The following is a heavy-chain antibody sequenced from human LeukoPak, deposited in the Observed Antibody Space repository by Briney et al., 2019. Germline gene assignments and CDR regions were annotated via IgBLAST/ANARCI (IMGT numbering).Heavy chain of an antibody. CDR1: GFTFSSYS. CDR3: ARDREIWLPHNWFDP. V-gene: IGHV3-48*01. J-gene: IGHJ5*02. Sequence: QTGGSLRLSCAASGFTFSSYSMNWVRQAPGKGLEWVSYISSSSSTIYYADSEKGRFTISRDNAKNSLYLQMNSLRAEDTAAYYCARDREIWLPHNWFDPWGQGTLVTVSS. CDR2: ISSSSSTI. D-gene: IGHD5-24*01.